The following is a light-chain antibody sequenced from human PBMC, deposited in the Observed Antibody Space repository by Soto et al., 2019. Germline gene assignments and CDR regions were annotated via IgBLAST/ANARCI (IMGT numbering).Light chain of an antibody. CDR1: QSVSSN. Sequence: EIVMTRSPATLSVSPGERATLSCRASQSVSSNLAWYQQKPGQAPRLLIYGASTRATGIPARFSGSGSGTEFTLTISSLQSEDFAAYYCQQYHNWPPAFGGGTKVEIK. CDR3: QQYHNWPPA. J-gene: IGKJ4*01. V-gene: IGKV3-15*01. CDR2: GAS.